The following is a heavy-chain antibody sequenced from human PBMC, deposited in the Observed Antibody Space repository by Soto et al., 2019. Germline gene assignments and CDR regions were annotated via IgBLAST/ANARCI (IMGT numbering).Heavy chain of an antibody. CDR2: ISGSGGST. Sequence: GGSLRLSCAASGFTFSSYAMSWVRQAPGKGLEWVSAISGSGGSTYYADSVKGRFTISRDNSKNTPYLQMNSLRAEDTAVYYCAKDLYYYYGMDVWGQGTTVTVSS. CDR1: GFTFSSYA. V-gene: IGHV3-23*01. CDR3: AKDLYYYYGMDV. J-gene: IGHJ6*02.